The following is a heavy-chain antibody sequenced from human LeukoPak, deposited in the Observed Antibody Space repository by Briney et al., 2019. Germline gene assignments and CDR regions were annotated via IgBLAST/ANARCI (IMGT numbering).Heavy chain of an antibody. J-gene: IGHJ4*02. D-gene: IGHD3-22*01. CDR3: ARGNYYDSSGYYGY. CDR2: INHSGST. CDR1: GGSFSGYY. V-gene: IGHV4-34*01. Sequence: PSETLSLTCGVYGGSFSGYYWSWIRQPPGKGLEWIGEINHSGSTNYNPSLKSRVTISVDTSKNQFSLKLSSVTAADTAVYYCARGNYYDSSGYYGYWGQGTLVTVSS.